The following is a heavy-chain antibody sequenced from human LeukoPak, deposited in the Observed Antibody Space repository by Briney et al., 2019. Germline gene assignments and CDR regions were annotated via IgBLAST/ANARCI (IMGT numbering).Heavy chain of an antibody. V-gene: IGHV3-73*01. D-gene: IGHD3-3*01. Sequence: GGSLKLSCAASGFTFSGSAMHWVRQASGKGLEWVCRIRSKANSYATAYAASVKGRFTISRDDSKNTAYLQMNSLKTEDTAVYYCTRLYSDFWIWGQGTLVTVSS. CDR2: IRSKANSYAT. CDR1: GFTFSGSA. CDR3: TRLYSDFWI. J-gene: IGHJ4*02.